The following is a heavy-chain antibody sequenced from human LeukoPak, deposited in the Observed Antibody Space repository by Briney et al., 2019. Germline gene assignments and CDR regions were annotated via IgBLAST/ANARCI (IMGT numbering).Heavy chain of an antibody. CDR3: ARVGHIELGRPYLGIFDY. D-gene: IGHD1-1*01. CDR2: ISSYRSNT. CDR1: GYTFIDYS. J-gene: IGHJ4*02. V-gene: IGHV1-18*01. Sequence: ASVKVSCKASGYTFIDYSVTWVRQAPGQGLEWMGWISSYRSNTNYAQKFQGRVTMTTDSSTSTVYMELRSLRSDDTAVYYCARVGHIELGRPYLGIFDYWGQGSLVTVSS.